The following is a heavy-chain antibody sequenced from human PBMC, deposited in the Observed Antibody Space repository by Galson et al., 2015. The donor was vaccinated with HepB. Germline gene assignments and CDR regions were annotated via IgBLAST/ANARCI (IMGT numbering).Heavy chain of an antibody. V-gene: IGHV1-69*02. D-gene: IGHD7-27*01. CDR1: GDTLTSYS. CDR2: IIAVLDLP. Sequence: SVKVSCKASGDTLTSYSIGWLRQAPGQGLKWMGRIIAVLDLPEYAQKFQGRVTITADRSTSTAYMELSSLRSDDTAVYFCARWGMDAFDVWGQGTKVTVSS. J-gene: IGHJ3*01. CDR3: ARWGMDAFDV.